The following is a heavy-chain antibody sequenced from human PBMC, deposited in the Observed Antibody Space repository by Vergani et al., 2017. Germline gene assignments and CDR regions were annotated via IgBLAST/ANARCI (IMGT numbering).Heavy chain of an antibody. D-gene: IGHD3-3*01. CDR3: ASTDRYDFWSGYSTDY. CDR2: ISSSGSTI. V-gene: IGHV3-48*03. CDR1: GFTFSSYE. Sequence: EVQLVESGGGLVQPGGSLRLSCAASGFTFSSYEMNWVRQAPGKGLEWVSYISSSGSTIYSADSVKGRFTISRDNAKNSLYLQMNSLRAEDTAVYYCASTDRYDFWSGYSTDYWGQGTLVTVSS. J-gene: IGHJ4*02.